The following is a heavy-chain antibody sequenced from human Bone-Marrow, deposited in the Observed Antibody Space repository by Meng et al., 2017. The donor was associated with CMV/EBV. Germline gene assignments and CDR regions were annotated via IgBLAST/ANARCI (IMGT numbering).Heavy chain of an antibody. CDR1: GYSISSGYY. Sequence: GSLRLSCTVSGYSISSGYYWGWIRQPPGKGLEWIGNIYHSGSTYYNPSLKSRVTISVDTSKNQFSLKLSSVTAADTAVYYCARATSPGGYFPFSYYYGMDVWGQGTTVTVSS. V-gene: IGHV4-38-2*02. D-gene: IGHD2-2*03. CDR3: ARATSPGGYFPFSYYYGMDV. J-gene: IGHJ6*02. CDR2: IYHSGST.